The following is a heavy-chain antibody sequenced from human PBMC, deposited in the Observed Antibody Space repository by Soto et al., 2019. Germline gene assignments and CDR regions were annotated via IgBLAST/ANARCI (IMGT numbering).Heavy chain of an antibody. D-gene: IGHD2-8*01. CDR2: IYYTGTS. CDR1: GASVSSGSYY. V-gene: IGHV4-61*01. CDR3: ARALSTNEGWFDP. J-gene: IGHJ5*02. Sequence: QVELQESGPGLVKPSETLSLTCKVSGASVSSGSYYWSWIRQPPGKGLEWIGYIYYTGTSDYNPSPKGRVTLSIDTSKNQSSLNLNFVTGADTAVYYCARALSTNEGWFDPWGQGRLVTVSS.